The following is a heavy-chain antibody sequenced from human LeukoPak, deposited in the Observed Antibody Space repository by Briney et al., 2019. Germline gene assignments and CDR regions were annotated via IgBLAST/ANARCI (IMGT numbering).Heavy chain of an antibody. Sequence: GGSLRLSCAASGFTFSSYAMSWVRQAPGKGLEWVSAISGSGGSKYYADSVKGRFTISRDNSKNTLYLQMNSLRAEDTAVYYCAKGIAVAGTRSYYFDYWGQGTLVTVSS. V-gene: IGHV3-23*01. CDR1: GFTFSSYA. D-gene: IGHD6-19*01. J-gene: IGHJ4*02. CDR2: ISGSGGSK. CDR3: AKGIAVAGTRSYYFDY.